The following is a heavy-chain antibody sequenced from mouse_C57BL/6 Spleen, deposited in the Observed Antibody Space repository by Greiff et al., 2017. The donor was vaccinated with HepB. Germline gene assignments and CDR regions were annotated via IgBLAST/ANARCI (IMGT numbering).Heavy chain of an antibody. CDR2: ISDGGSYT. Sequence: EVMLVESGGGLVKPGGSLKLSCAASGFTFSSYAMSWVRQTPEKRLEWVATISDGGSYTYYPDNVKGRVTISRDNAKNNLYLQMSHLKSEDTAMYYCARDRGLLRGYFDVWGTGTTVTVSS. V-gene: IGHV5-4*01. D-gene: IGHD1-1*01. J-gene: IGHJ1*03. CDR3: ARDRGLLRGYFDV. CDR1: GFTFSSYA.